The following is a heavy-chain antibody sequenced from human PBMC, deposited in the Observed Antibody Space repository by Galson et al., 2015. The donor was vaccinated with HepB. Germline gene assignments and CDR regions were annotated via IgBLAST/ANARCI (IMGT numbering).Heavy chain of an antibody. D-gene: IGHD2-21*01. CDR3: AKRLAYYFDF. CDR1: GFTFSGYA. J-gene: IGHJ4*02. Sequence: SLRLSCAASGFTFSGYAMSWIRQAPGTGLEWVSLITNGGGSAYYADSLKGRFTISRDDSKNTLYLQMNSLGAEDTALYYCAKRLAYYFDFWGQGTLVTVSS. CDR2: ITNGGGSA. V-gene: IGHV3-23*01.